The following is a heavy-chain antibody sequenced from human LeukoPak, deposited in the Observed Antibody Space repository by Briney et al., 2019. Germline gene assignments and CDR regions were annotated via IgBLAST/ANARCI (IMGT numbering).Heavy chain of an antibody. Sequence: PSETLSLTCAVSIYSLSSGYYCGWIRQPPGKGLEWIGNIYHSGSTYYNPSLKSRLTMSVDTSKNQFSLKLSSVTAADTAVYYCARVGSYDSSGYYYFDYWGQGTLVTVSS. CDR1: IYSLSSGYY. V-gene: IGHV4-38-2*01. D-gene: IGHD3-22*01. J-gene: IGHJ4*02. CDR3: ARVGSYDSSGYYYFDY. CDR2: IYHSGST.